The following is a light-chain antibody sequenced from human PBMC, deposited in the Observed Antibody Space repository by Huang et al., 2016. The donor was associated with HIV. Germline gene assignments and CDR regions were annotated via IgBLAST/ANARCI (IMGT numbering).Light chain of an antibody. CDR1: QSVSSY. CDR3: QQRSNWPWT. V-gene: IGKV3-11*01. CDR2: DAS. J-gene: IGKJ1*01. Sequence: EIVLTQSPATLSLYPGERATLSSRASQSVSSYFAWYQQKPGQAPRLLIYDASNRATGIPARFSGSGSGTDFTLTISSLEPEDFAVYYCQQRSNWPWTFGQGTKVEIK.